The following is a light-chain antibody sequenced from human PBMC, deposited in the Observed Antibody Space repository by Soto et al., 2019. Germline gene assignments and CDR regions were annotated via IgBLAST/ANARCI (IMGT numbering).Light chain of an antibody. V-gene: IGLV1-44*01. J-gene: IGLJ2*01. Sequence: QSVLTQPPSASGTPGQRVTISCSGSSSNIGRNSVNWYQHLPGTAPKLLIYGNNQRPSGVPDRFSGSKSGTSASLAISGLQSEDEAEYYCAAWDDSLNALLFGGGTKLTVL. CDR1: SSNIGRNS. CDR3: AAWDDSLNALL. CDR2: GNN.